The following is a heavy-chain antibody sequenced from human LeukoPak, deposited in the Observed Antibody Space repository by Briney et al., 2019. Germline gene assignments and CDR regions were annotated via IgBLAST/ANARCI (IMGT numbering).Heavy chain of an antibody. CDR3: ARSFDPPRKKTYYYDSSGYYAFDY. D-gene: IGHD3-22*01. J-gene: IGHJ4*02. CDR1: GDSISSNSAA. V-gene: IGHV6-1*01. CDR2: TYYRSKWYY. Sequence: SQTLSLTCAISGDSISSNSAAWNWIRQSPSRGLEWLGRTYYRSKWYYDYAVSVKSRITINPDTSKNQIFLQLNSVTPEDTAVYYCARSFDPPRKKTYYYDSSGYYAFDYWGQGTLVTVSS.